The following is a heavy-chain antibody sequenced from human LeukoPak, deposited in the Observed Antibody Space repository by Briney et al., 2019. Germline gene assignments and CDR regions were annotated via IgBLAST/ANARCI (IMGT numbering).Heavy chain of an antibody. D-gene: IGHD3-3*01. CDR2: INHSGRT. V-gene: IGHV4-34*01. CDR1: GGSFSGYN. Sequence: SETLSLTCAVYGGSFSGYNWSWIRQPPGKGLEWIGEINHSGRTNYNPSLNTLLTISVATSTNHFSLKLSSVTAPDTAVYYCASVHYDFWSGYYSLPAYYFDYWGQGTLVTVSS. CDR3: ASVHYDFWSGYYSLPAYYFDY. J-gene: IGHJ4*02.